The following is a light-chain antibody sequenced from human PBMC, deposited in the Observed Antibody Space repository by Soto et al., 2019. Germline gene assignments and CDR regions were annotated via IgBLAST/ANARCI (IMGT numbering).Light chain of an antibody. CDR1: SSDVGSYNL. J-gene: IGLJ2*01. CDR2: EVS. V-gene: IGLV2-23*02. Sequence: QSALTQPASVSGSPGQSITISCTGTSSDVGSYNLVSWYQQHPGKAPKLMIYEVSKRPSGVSNRFSGSKSGNTASLTISGLQAEDEADYYCCSSAGSSTSEGVFGGGTKLTVL. CDR3: CSSAGSSTSEGV.